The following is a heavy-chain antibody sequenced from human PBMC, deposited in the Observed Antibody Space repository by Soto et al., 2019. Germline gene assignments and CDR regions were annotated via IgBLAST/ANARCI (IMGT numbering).Heavy chain of an antibody. CDR3: AREVAEAGFFDY. CDR2: IWYDGSNK. J-gene: IGHJ4*02. D-gene: IGHD6-13*01. Sequence: GGSLRLSCAASGFTFSSYGMHWVRQAPGKGLEWVAVIWYDGSNKYYADSVKGRFTISRDNSKNTLYLQMNSLRAEDTAVYYCAREVAEAGFFDYWRQGTLVTSPQ. CDR1: GFTFSSYG. V-gene: IGHV3-33*01.